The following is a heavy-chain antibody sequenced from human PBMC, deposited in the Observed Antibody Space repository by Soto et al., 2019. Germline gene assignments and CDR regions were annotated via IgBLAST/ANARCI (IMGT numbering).Heavy chain of an antibody. J-gene: IGHJ4*02. Sequence: GEALKISCNGSGYSFTSYWIGWVRQMPGKGLEWMGIIYPGDSDTRYSPSFQGQVTISADKSISTAYLQWSSLKASDTAMYYCARQRGYSGEEADYWGQGTLVTVSS. CDR1: GYSFTSYW. CDR3: ARQRGYSGEEADY. D-gene: IGHD5-18*01. V-gene: IGHV5-51*01. CDR2: IYPGDSDT.